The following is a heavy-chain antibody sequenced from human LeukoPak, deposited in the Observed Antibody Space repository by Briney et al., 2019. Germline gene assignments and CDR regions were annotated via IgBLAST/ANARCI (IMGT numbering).Heavy chain of an antibody. J-gene: IGHJ4*02. D-gene: IGHD2-2*01. V-gene: IGHV3-74*01. CDR1: GFTFSSHW. Sequence: GGSLRLSCAASGFTFSSHWMHWVRQAPGKGLVWVSRINSDGSSISYADSVKGRFTISKDNAKNTVYLQMNNLRAEDTAVYYCVSFYETYWGRGTLVTVSS. CDR2: INSDGSSI. CDR3: VSFYETY.